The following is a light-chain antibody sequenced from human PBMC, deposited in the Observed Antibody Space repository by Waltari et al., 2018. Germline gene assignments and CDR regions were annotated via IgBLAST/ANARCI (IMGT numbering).Light chain of an antibody. J-gene: IGKJ3*01. V-gene: IGKV3-11*01. CDR1: HSVSSN. Sequence: EIVLTQSPATLSLSPGERATLSCRADHSVSSNLAWYRRKPGQAPRLLIYDASNRATGIPAWFSGSGSGTDFTLTIDSLEPEDFAFYYCQQSSTWPETFVPGTKLDI. CDR3: QQSSTWPET. CDR2: DAS.